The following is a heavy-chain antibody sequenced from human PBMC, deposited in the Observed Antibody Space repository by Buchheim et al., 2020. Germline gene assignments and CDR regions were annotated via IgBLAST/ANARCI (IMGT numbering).Heavy chain of an antibody. CDR2: LYYRGST. J-gene: IGHJ4*02. CDR3: AGRPVGPPTSSDF. Sequence: QLQLQESGPGLVKPSATLSLTCSVSGGSISSSNYYWGWIRQPPGKGLEWIGSLYYRGSTHYKPSLRSRVSMSVDTSKNQFSLKLSSVTATDTAVYFCAGRPVGPPTSSDFWGQG. V-gene: IGHV4-39*01. CDR1: GGSISSSNYY. D-gene: IGHD1-26*01.